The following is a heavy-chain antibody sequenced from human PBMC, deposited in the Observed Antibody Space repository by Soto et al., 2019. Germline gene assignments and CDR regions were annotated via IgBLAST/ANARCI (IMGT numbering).Heavy chain of an antibody. CDR1: GFTFSSYA. CDR2: ISASGGST. Sequence: EVQLLESGGGLVQPGGSLRLSCAASGFTFSSYAMSWVRQAPGNVLEWVSAISASGGSTYYADSVKGRFTISRDNSKNTLYLKKNSLRAEDTDVYYCAKPLGVGDPYYYFYGLEVWCQGPTVKVYS. D-gene: IGHD3-3*01. V-gene: IGHV3-23*01. CDR3: AKPLGVGDPYYYFYGLEV. J-gene: IGHJ6*02.